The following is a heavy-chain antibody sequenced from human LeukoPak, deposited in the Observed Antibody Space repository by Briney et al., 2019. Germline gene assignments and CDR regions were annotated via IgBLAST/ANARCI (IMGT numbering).Heavy chain of an antibody. CDR1: GFTFSSYW. V-gene: IGHV3-48*04. Sequence: GGSLRLSCAASGFTFSSYWMSWVRQAPGKGLEWVSYISSSGSTIYYADSVKGRFTMSRDNAKNSLSLQMNSLRAEDTAVYYCARARRSNWFDPWGQGTLVTVSS. J-gene: IGHJ5*02. CDR3: ARARRSNWFDP. CDR2: ISSSGSTI.